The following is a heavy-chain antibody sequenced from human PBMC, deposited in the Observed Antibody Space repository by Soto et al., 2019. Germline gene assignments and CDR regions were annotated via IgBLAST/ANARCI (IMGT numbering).Heavy chain of an antibody. J-gene: IGHJ3*02. V-gene: IGHV3-7*05. CDR2: IKQDGSEK. Sequence: GGSLRLSCAASGFTFSSYWMSWVRQAPGKGLEWVANIKQDGSEKYYVDSVKGRFTISRDNAKNSLYLQMNSLRAEDTAVYYCARVPCRSGGSCYHAFDIWGQGTMVTVSS. D-gene: IGHD2-15*01. CDR1: GFTFSSYW. CDR3: ARVPCRSGGSCYHAFDI.